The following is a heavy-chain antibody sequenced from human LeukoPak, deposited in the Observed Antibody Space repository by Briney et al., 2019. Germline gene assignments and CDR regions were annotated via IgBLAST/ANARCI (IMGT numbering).Heavy chain of an antibody. J-gene: IGHJ6*04. CDR1: GGSFSGYY. CDR2: INHSGST. Sequence: PSETLSLTCAVYGGSFSGYYWSWIRQPPGKGLEWIGEINHSGSTNYNPSPKSRVTISVDTSKNQFSLKLSSVTAADTAVYYCARERYYGSGSYYRKPYGMDVWGKGTTVTVSS. CDR3: ARERYYGSGSYYRKPYGMDV. V-gene: IGHV4-34*01. D-gene: IGHD3-10*01.